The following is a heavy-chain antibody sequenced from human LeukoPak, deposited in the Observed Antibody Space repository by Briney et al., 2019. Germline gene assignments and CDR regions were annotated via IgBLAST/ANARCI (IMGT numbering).Heavy chain of an antibody. CDR2: INPNSGGT. CDR1: GYTFTGYY. Sequence: ASVKVSCKASGYTFTGYYMHWVRQAPGQGLEWMGWINPNSGGTNYAQKFQGRVTMTRDTSISTAYMELSRLRSDDTAVYYCASAASYSSSWVEEKYAFDIWGQGTMVTVSS. J-gene: IGHJ3*02. CDR3: ASAASYSSSWVEEKYAFDI. D-gene: IGHD6-6*01. V-gene: IGHV1-2*02.